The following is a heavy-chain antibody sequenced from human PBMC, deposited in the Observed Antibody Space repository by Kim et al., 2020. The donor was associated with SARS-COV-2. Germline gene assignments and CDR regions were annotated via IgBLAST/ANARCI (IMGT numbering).Heavy chain of an antibody. D-gene: IGHD2-15*01. J-gene: IGHJ4*01. V-gene: IGHV1-69*04. Sequence: SVKVSCKASGGTFSSYAISWVRQAPGQGLEWMGRIIPILGIANYAQKFQGRVTITTDKSTSTAYMELSSLRSEDTAVYYCAREPHIVVVVAATWYFDYW. CDR1: GGTFSSYA. CDR2: IIPILGIA. CDR3: AREPHIVVVVAATWYFDY.